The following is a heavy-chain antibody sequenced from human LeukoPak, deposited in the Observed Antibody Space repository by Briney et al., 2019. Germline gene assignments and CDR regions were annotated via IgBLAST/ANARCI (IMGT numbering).Heavy chain of an antibody. V-gene: IGHV3-30*04. J-gene: IGHJ6*03. D-gene: IGHD3-16*01. CDR3: ARGGDHPTFLFQYMDV. CDR2: ISYDGSNK. Sequence: QTGGSLRLSCAASGFTFSSYAMHWVRQAPGKGLEWVAVISYDGSNKYYADSVKGRFTISRDNSKNTLYLQMNSLRAEDTAVYYCARGGDHPTFLFQYMDVWGKGTTVTVSS. CDR1: GFTFSSYA.